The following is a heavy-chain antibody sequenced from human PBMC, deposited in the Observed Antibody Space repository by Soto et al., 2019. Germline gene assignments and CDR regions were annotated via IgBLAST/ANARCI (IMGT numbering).Heavy chain of an antibody. V-gene: IGHV3-21*01. J-gene: IGHJ6*02. CDR1: GFTFSTYS. Sequence: GGSLRLSCAASGFTFSTYSMNWVRQAPGKGLEWVSSISSSGTYIHYADSLKGRFTISRDNAKNSLYLQMISLRAEDMAVYYCARDPSDCSSTSCWGYYALDVWGQGTTVTVSS. D-gene: IGHD2-2*01. CDR2: ISSSGTYI. CDR3: ARDPSDCSSTSCWGYYALDV.